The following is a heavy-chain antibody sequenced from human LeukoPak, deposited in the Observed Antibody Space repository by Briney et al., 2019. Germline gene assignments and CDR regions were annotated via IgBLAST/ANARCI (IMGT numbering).Heavy chain of an antibody. J-gene: IGHJ4*02. CDR3: ANRNWGLPFDY. CDR2: IRYDGSNK. CDR1: GFTVSSNY. D-gene: IGHD7-27*01. Sequence: GGSLRLSCAASGFTVSSNYMSWVRQAPGKGLEWVAFIRYDGSNKNYADSVKGRFTISRDNSKNTLYLQMNSLRAEDTAVYYCANRNWGLPFDYWGQGTLVTVSS. V-gene: IGHV3-30*02.